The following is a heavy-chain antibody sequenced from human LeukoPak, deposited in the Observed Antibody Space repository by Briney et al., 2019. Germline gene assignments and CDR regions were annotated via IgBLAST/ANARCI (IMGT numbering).Heavy chain of an antibody. V-gene: IGHV3-53*04. CDR2: IYAGGST. CDR1: GFTVSSHY. J-gene: IGHJ6*02. Sequence: GSLRLSCAASGFTVSSHYISWVRQAPGKGLEWVSLIYAGGSTYYADAVKGRFTISRHNSKNTLRLQMNRLRVEDTAVYYCATAGSSELLWDYAMDVWGQGTTVTVSS. CDR3: ATAGSSELLWDYAMDV. D-gene: IGHD3-10*01.